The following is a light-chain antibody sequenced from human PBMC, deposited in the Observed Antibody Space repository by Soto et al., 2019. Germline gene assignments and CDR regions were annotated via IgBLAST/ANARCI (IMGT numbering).Light chain of an antibody. V-gene: IGKV2-30*02. CDR2: QVS. CDR3: MQGTHWPWT. J-gene: IGKJ1*01. Sequence: EVVRPQSPLSLPFTLGQPASIPCRFSQSLLHSDGKTYLNWFQQRPGQSPRRLIYQVSKRQSGVPDRFSGSGSGTDFTLNISRVEADDVGVYFCMQGTHWPWTFGQGTKVEIK. CDR1: QSLLHSDGKTY.